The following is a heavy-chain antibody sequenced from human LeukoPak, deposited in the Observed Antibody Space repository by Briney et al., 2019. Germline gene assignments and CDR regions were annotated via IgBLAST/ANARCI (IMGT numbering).Heavy chain of an antibody. J-gene: IGHJ4*02. CDR3: SAGPNFDY. CDR1: GFTFRTSA. D-gene: IGHD6-13*01. Sequence: GGSLRLSCAASGFTFRTSAMNWVRQAPGKGLEWVSTISDNGRSTHYADSVKGRFTISRDNSKNTLDLQMNSLKAEDTAVYYCSAGPNFDYWGQGMLVTVSS. V-gene: IGHV3-23*01. CDR2: ISDNGRST.